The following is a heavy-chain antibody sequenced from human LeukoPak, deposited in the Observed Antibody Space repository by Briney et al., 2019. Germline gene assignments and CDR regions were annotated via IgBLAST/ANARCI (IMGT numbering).Heavy chain of an antibody. D-gene: IGHD5-18*01. V-gene: IGHV3-30*03. Sequence: GSLRLSCAASGFTFSSYGMHWVRQAPGKGLEWVAVISYDGSSKYYADSVKGRFTISRDNSKNTLYLQMNSLRAEDTAVYYCARARSSYGYGDAFDIWGQGTMVTVSS. CDR2: ISYDGSSK. CDR3: ARARSSYGYGDAFDI. CDR1: GFTFSSYG. J-gene: IGHJ3*02.